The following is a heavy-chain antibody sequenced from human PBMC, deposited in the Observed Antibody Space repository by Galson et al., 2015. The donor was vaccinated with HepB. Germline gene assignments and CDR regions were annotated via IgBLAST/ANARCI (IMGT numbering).Heavy chain of an antibody. J-gene: IGHJ4*02. V-gene: IGHV2-5*02. CDR2: IYWDDDK. CDR1: GFSLSTTGVG. Sequence: PALVKPTQTLTLTCSFSGFSLSTTGVGVGWIRQPPGKALEWLALIYWDDDKRYSPSLKCRLTFTKDTSKIQVVLTLTNMDSVHTAIYYCAHRSHKFDYWGQGSLVTVSS. CDR3: AHRSHKFDY.